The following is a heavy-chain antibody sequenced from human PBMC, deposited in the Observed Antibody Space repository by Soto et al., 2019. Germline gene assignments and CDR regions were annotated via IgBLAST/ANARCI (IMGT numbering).Heavy chain of an antibody. CDR1: GFSLSTTGVG. CDR2: IYWHDDK. J-gene: IGHJ4*02. V-gene: IGHV2-5*01. CDR3: AHRGGAAVGLYYFDF. D-gene: IGHD6-13*01. Sequence: SGPTRVNPTETLTLSCTFSGFSLSTTGVGVSWIRQPPGKALEWLALIYWHDDKRYSPSLKSRLTITKDTSKNQVVLTMTNMDPVDTATYYCAHRGGAAVGLYYFDFWGQGALVTVSS.